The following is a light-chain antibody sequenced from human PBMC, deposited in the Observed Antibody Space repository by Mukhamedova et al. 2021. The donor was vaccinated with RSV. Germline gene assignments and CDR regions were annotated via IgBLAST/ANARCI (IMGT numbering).Light chain of an antibody. Sequence: WYQRRVHGKVPKLLIYGASTLQSGVPSRFSGSGSGTDLTLTISSLQPEDVATYYFQKCDGARTFVQGTKVDIK. V-gene: IGKV1-27*01. CDR3: QKCDGART. CDR2: GAS. J-gene: IGKJ1*01.